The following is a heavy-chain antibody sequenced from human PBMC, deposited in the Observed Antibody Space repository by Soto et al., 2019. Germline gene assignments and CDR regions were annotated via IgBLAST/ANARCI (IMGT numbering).Heavy chain of an antibody. J-gene: IGHJ6*02. CDR2: ISSSGSTI. V-gene: IGHV3-11*01. CDR1: GFTFSDYY. D-gene: IGHD3-16*02. Sequence: PGGSLRLSCAASGFTFSDYYMSWIRQAPGKGLEWVSYISSSGSTIYYADSVKGRFTISRDNAKNSLYLQMNSLRAEDTAVYYCARDDGLSDYVWGSYRPYYYYYGMDVWGQGTTVTVSS. CDR3: ARDDGLSDYVWGSYRPYYYYYGMDV.